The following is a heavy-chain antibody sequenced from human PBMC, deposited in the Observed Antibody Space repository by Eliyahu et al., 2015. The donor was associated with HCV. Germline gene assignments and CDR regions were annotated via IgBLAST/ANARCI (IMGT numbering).Heavy chain of an antibody. Sequence: QVQLVQSGAEVKKPGASVKVSCKASGYTFTSYYMHWVRQAPGQGLEWMGIINPSGGXXXYXQKFQGRVTMXRDTXTSTVYMELSSLRSEDTAVYYCARVFGYGQSPLVSVTRYYYYYGMDVWGQGTTVTVSS. J-gene: IGHJ6*02. CDR1: GYTFTSYY. V-gene: IGHV1-46*01. CDR2: INPSGGXX. CDR3: ARVFGYGQSPLVSVTRYYYYYGMDV. D-gene: IGHD4-17*01.